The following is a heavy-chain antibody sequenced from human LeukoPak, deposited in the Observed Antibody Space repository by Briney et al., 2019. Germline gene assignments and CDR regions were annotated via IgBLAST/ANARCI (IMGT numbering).Heavy chain of an antibody. D-gene: IGHD5-18*01. CDR1: GGSISSGGYY. J-gene: IGHJ4*02. Sequence: SETLSLTCTVSGGSISSGGYYWSWIRQHPGKGLEWIGYIYYSGSTNYNPSLKSRVTISVDTSKNQFSLKLSSVTAADTAVYYCAGWIQLWFFDYWGQGTLVTVSS. CDR2: IYYSGST. CDR3: AGWIQLWFFDY. V-gene: IGHV4-31*02.